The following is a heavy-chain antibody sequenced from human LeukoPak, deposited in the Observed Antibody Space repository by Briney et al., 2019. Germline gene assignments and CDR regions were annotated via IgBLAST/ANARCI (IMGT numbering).Heavy chain of an antibody. CDR2: ISGSGGST. D-gene: IGHD2-2*01. CDR3: AKDWYCSSTSCPYWFDP. Sequence: PGGSLRLSCAASGFTFSSYAMSWVRQAPGKGLEWVSAISGSGGSTYYADSVKGRFTISRDNSKNTLYLQMNSLRAEDTAVYYCAKDWYCSSTSCPYWFDPWGQGTLVTVSS. J-gene: IGHJ5*02. CDR1: GFTFSSYA. V-gene: IGHV3-23*01.